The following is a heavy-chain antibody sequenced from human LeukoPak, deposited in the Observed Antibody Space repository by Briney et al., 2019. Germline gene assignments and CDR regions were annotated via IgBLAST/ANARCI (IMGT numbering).Heavy chain of an antibody. CDR1: GGSISSGGYY. CDR3: ARERSHCGGDCFGLDAFDI. D-gene: IGHD2-21*02. J-gene: IGHJ3*02. V-gene: IGHV4-31*03. Sequence: SETLSLTCTVSGGSISSGGYYWSWIRQHPGKGLEWIGYIYYSGSTYYNPSLKSRVTISVDTSKNQFSLKLSSVTAADTAVYYCARERSHCGGDCFGLDAFDIWGQGTMVTVSS. CDR2: IYYSGST.